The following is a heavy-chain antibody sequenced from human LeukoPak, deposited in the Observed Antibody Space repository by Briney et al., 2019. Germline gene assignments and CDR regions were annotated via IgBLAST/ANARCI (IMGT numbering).Heavy chain of an antibody. J-gene: IGHJ4*02. V-gene: IGHV3-33*01. Sequence: GGSLRLSCAASGFSFSAYGVHWVRQAPGKGLEWVAVIWYDGSSKDYADSVKGRFTLSRDNSKNTLYLQMNSPTVEDTAVYYCARSQSSSLIGYWGQGTLVTVSS. CDR1: GFSFSAYG. D-gene: IGHD6-13*01. CDR3: ARSQSSSLIGY. CDR2: IWYDGSSK.